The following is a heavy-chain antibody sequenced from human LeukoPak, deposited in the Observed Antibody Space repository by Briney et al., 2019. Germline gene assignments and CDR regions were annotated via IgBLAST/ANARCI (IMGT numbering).Heavy chain of an antibody. CDR2: INPNSGGT. CDR3: ARVIAAAGGY. D-gene: IGHD6-13*01. Sequence: ASVKVSCKASGYTSPASLMTWCGQAPGQGLEWMGRINPNSGGTNYAQKFQGRVTMTRDTSISTAYMELSRLRSDDTAVYYCARVIAAAGGYWGQGTLVTVSS. CDR1: GYTSPASL. J-gene: IGHJ4*02. V-gene: IGHV1-2*06.